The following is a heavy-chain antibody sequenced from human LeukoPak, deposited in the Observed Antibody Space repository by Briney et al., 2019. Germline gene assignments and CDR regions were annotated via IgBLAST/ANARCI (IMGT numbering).Heavy chain of an antibody. CDR1: GFTFRDYW. CDR2: INGDGSST. CDR3: ARDMYSMSSARGAY. D-gene: IGHD3-10*01. J-gene: IGHJ4*02. Sequence: GGSLRLSCAAPGFTFRDYWMHWVRQAPGNGLVWVARINGDGSSTTYVESVRGRFTISRDNAKKTLYLQMNSLRAEDAAVYYCARDMYSMSSARGAYWGQGTLVTVSS. V-gene: IGHV3-74*01.